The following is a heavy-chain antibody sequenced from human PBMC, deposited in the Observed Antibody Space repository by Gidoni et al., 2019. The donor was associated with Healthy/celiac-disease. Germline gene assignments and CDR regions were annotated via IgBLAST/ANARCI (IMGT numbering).Heavy chain of an antibody. D-gene: IGHD6-13*01. CDR2: ISSSSSYI. Sequence: EVQLVESGGCLVKPGGSLRLSCAASGFTFSSYRMNWVRQAPGKGLEWVSSISSSSSYIYYADSVKGRFTISRDNAKNSLYLQMNSRRAEDTAVYYCARDLYGWAAAGTSWFDPWGQGTLVTVSS. CDR1: GFTFSSYR. CDR3: ARDLYGWAAAGTSWFDP. V-gene: IGHV3-21*01. J-gene: IGHJ5*02.